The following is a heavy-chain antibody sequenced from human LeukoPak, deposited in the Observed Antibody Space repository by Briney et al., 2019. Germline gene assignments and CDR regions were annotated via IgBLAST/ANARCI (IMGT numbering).Heavy chain of an antibody. V-gene: IGHV3-33*06. CDR1: GFTFSGYA. CDR3: AKDLIGGIYRSLPDH. J-gene: IGHJ5*02. CDR2: IWFDESKA. Sequence: PGGSLRLSCAASGFTFSGYAMYWVRQAPGKGLEWMAVIWFDESKAYYADPVKGRFTISRDNSKNTLFLQMNSLRVEDTAVYYCAKDLIGGIYRSLPDHWGQGTLVTVSS. D-gene: IGHD1-26*01.